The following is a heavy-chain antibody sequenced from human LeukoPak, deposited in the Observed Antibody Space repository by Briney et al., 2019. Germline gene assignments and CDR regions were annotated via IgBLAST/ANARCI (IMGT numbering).Heavy chain of an antibody. D-gene: IGHD6-13*01. CDR3: ARARGGSSWQDY. CDR2: ISSSSSYI. J-gene: IGHJ4*02. Sequence: GGSLRLSCAASGFTFSSYAMSWVRQAPGKGLEWVSAISSSSSYIYYADSVKGRFTISRDNAKNSLYLQMNSLRAEDTAVYYCARARGGSSWQDYWGQGTLVTVSS. V-gene: IGHV3-21*01. CDR1: GFTFSSYA.